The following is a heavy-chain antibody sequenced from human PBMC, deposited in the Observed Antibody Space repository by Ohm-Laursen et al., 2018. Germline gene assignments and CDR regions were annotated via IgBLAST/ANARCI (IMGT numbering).Heavy chain of an antibody. V-gene: IGHV4-59*01. D-gene: IGHD2-2*02. CDR2: IYYSGST. J-gene: IGHJ5*02. CDR1: GGSISSYY. CDR3: ARSPEIPSWFDP. Sequence: GTLSLTCPVSGGSISSYYWSWIRQPPGKGLEWIGYIYYSGSTNYNPSLKSRVTISVDTSKNQFSLKLSSVTAADTAVYYCARSPEIPSWFDPWGQGTLVTVSS.